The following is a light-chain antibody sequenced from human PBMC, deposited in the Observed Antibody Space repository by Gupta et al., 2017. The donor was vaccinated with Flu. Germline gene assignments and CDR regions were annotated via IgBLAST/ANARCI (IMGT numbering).Light chain of an antibody. CDR2: NDS. CDR1: ALPKQY. Sequence: SYELTQPPSVSVSPGPPARITCTGDALPKQYAYWYQQKAGQAPGLVIYNDSERPSGIPERFSGSSSGTTVTLTISGVQAEDEADYYCQSADSSGTYRVFGGGTKLTVL. CDR3: QSADSSGTYRV. J-gene: IGLJ3*02. V-gene: IGLV3-25*03.